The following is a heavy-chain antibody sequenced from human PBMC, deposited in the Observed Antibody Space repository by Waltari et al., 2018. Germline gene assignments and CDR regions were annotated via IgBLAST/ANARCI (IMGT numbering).Heavy chain of an antibody. Sequence: EVQLLESGGGLVQPGGSLRLSCAASGFTFSNYGMSWVRQGPGEGLEWVSGISGNGASTYYADSVKGRFTISRDNSKNTLSLQMNSLRVDETAVDYCAKVGSSIWYYFDYWGQGVLVTVSS. J-gene: IGHJ4*02. V-gene: IGHV3-23*01. CDR2: ISGNGAST. CDR3: AKVGSSIWYYFDY. CDR1: GFTFSNYG. D-gene: IGHD6-13*01.